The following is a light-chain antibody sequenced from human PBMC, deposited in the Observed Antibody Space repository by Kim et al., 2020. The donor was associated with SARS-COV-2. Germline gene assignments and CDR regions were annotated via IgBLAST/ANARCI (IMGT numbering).Light chain of an antibody. V-gene: IGKV1-39*01. CDR1: QSISSY. Sequence: ASVGDRVTITCRASQSISSYLNWYQQKPGKAPKLLIYAASTLQSGVPSRFSGSGSGTDFTLTISSLQPEDFATYYCQQSYSTPRTFGQGTKVDIK. CDR3: QQSYSTPRT. J-gene: IGKJ1*01. CDR2: AAS.